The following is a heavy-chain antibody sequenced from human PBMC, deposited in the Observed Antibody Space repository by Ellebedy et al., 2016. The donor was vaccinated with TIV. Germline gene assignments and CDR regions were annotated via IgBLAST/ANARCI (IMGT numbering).Heavy chain of an antibody. J-gene: IGHJ4*02. Sequence: SLKISXAASGFTFSTYWMHWVRQAPGQGLEWVSGTGWNSDPIGYADPVKGRFTISRDNAKNSLYLQMNSLRDEDTAVYYCARGSGWYDYWGQGTLVTVSS. CDR1: GFTFSTYW. CDR3: ARGSGWYDY. D-gene: IGHD6-19*01. CDR2: TGWNSDPI. V-gene: IGHV3-9*01.